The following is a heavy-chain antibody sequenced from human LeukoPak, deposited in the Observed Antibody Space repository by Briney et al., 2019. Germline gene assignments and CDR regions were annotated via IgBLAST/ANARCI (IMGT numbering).Heavy chain of an antibody. CDR2: IKEDGTSK. Sequence: GGSLRLSCAASGFTFSNYWMSWVRQAPGKGLEWVANIKEDGTSKFYVDSVKGRFTISRDNARNSLYLQMNSLRADDTAVYFCVRLRRNSDRSGYYYYYDYWGQGTLVTVSS. V-gene: IGHV3-7*01. CDR1: GFTFSNYW. CDR3: VRLRRNSDRSGYYYYYDY. D-gene: IGHD3-22*01. J-gene: IGHJ4*02.